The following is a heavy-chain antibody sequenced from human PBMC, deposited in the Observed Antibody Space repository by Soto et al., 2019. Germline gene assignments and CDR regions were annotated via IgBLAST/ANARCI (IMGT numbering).Heavy chain of an antibody. CDR1: GFTFSLYS. V-gene: IGHV3-7*03. CDR2: IPQDGVDG. CDR3: ARDHLILPAHDFFYGSDV. J-gene: IGHJ6*02. D-gene: IGHD2-21*02. Sequence: PGGSLRLSCEVPGFTFSLYSMSWVRQNPGKGLEWVAKIPQDGVDGHYADSVKGRFIISRDNGKNSLHLQLNNLRAEDTAVYYCARDHLILPAHDFFYGSDVWGRGATVTVSS.